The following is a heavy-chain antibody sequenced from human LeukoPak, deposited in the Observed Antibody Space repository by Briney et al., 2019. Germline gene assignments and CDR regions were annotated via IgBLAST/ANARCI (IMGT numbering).Heavy chain of an antibody. CDR2: ISGSGGST. CDR3: AKAPVTTCSGAYCYPFDY. J-gene: IGHJ4*02. CDR1: GFTFSSYA. Sequence: GGSLRLSCAASGFTFSSYAMSWARQAPGKGLEWVSAISGSGGSTYYTDSVKGRFTISRDNSKNTLYLQMNSLRAEDAAVYYCAKAPVTTCSGAYCYPFDYWGQGTLVTVSS. V-gene: IGHV3-23*01. D-gene: IGHD2-15*01.